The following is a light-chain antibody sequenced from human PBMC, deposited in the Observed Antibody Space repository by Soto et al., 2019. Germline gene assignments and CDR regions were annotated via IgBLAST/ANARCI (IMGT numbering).Light chain of an antibody. V-gene: IGLV2-8*01. CDR3: SSYAGTSNFYV. J-gene: IGLJ1*01. Sequence: QSALTQPPSASGSPGQSVTISCTGTSSDVGAYNYVSWYQQHPGKAPKLIIYEVNKRPSGVPDRFSGSKSGDTASLTVSGLQADDEADYYCSSYAGTSNFYVFGTGTKVTVL. CDR1: SSDVGAYNY. CDR2: EVN.